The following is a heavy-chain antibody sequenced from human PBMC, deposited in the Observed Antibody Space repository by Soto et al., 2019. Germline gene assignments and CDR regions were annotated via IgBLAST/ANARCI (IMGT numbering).Heavy chain of an antibody. V-gene: IGHV1-18*01. J-gene: IGHJ6*02. Sequence: ASVKVSCKASGYTFTSHGISWVGQAPGQGLEGMGWISAYNGNTNYAQKLQGRVTMTTDTSTSTAYMELRSLRSADTAVYYCAREDSGYDLYYYYYGMDVWGQWTTVTVSS. CDR3: AREDSGYDLYYYYYGMDV. D-gene: IGHD5-12*01. CDR1: GYTFTSHG. CDR2: ISAYNGNT.